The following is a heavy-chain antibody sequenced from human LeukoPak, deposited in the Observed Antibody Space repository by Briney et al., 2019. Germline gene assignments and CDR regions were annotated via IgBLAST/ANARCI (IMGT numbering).Heavy chain of an antibody. CDR3: ARADYYYYMDV. Sequence: PSETLSLTCTVSGGSISSHYWSWIRQPPGKGLEWIGYIYYSGSTNYNPSLKSRVTISVDTSKNRFSLKLSSVTAADTAVYYCARADYYYYMDVWGKGTTVTVSS. CDR1: GGSISSHY. V-gene: IGHV4-59*11. CDR2: IYYSGST. J-gene: IGHJ6*03.